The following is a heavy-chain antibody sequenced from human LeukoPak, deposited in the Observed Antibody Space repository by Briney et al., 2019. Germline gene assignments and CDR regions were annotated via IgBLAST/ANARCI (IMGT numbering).Heavy chain of an antibody. D-gene: IGHD3-16*02. CDR2: INPKSGGT. CDR1: GYTSIGNY. Sequence: GSVKVSCKAPGYTSIGNYMHWVRQAPGQGPEWMGRINPKSGGTNYAQKFQGRVTMTRDTSISTAYMELSRLRSDDTAVYSCARDLSRSPAWFDPWGQGTLVTVSS. J-gene: IGHJ5*02. CDR3: ARDLSRSPAWFDP. V-gene: IGHV1-2*06.